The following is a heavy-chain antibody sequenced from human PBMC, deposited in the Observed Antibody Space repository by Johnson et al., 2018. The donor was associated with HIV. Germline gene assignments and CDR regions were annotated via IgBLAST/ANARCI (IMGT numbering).Heavy chain of an antibody. V-gene: IGHV3-30-3*01. J-gene: IGHJ3*02. CDR2: VTSDGSNK. CDR3: ARDKFRGYPLRDAFDI. D-gene: IGHD3-22*01. Sequence: QVQLVESGGGVVQPGRSLRLSCAASGFTFSSYAMHWVRQAPGKGLEWVAVVTSDGSNKYYADSVKGRFTISRDNSKNTLYLQMNSPRAEDTAVYYCARDKFRGYPLRDAFDIWGQGTMVTVSS. CDR1: GFTFSSYA.